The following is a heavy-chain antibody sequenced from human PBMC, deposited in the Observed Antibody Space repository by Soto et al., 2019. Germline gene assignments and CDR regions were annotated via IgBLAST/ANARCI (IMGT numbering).Heavy chain of an antibody. J-gene: IGHJ4*02. D-gene: IGHD6-13*01. CDR1: GFTFSSYS. CDR2: ISSSSSYI. CDR3: AREGIPAALDY. V-gene: IGHV3-21*01. Sequence: EVQLVESGGGLVKPGGSLRLSCAASGFTFSSYSMNWVRQAPGKGLEWVSSISSSSSYIYYADSVKGRFTISRDNAKNSPYLQVNSLRAEDTAVYYSAREGIPAALDYWGQGTLVTVSS.